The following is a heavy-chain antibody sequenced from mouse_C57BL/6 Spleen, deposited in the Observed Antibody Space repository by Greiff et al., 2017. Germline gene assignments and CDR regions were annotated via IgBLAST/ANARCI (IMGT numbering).Heavy chain of an antibody. Sequence: EVQVVESGGDLVKPGGSLKLSCAASGFTFSSSGLSWVRQTPDQRLEWVATISSGGSYTYYPDSVKGRFTISRDKAKNTLYLQMSGLKSEDTAMYYCAKGGSFAMDYWGQGTSVTVSS. J-gene: IGHJ4*01. CDR3: AKGGSFAMDY. V-gene: IGHV5-6*01. D-gene: IGHD1-1*02. CDR1: GFTFSSSG. CDR2: ISSGGSYT.